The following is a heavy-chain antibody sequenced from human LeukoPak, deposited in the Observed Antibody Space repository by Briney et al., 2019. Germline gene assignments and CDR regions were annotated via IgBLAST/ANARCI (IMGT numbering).Heavy chain of an antibody. CDR2: IWYDGSNK. Sequence: GGSLRLSCAASGFTFSSYGMHWVRQAPGKGLEWVAVIWYDGSNKYYADSVKGRFTISRDNSKNTLYLQMNSLRAEDTAVYYCAKDSRSYCSSTSCPPWFDPWGQGTLVTVSS. CDR1: GFTFSSYG. J-gene: IGHJ5*02. D-gene: IGHD2-2*01. V-gene: IGHV3-33*06. CDR3: AKDSRSYCSSTSCPPWFDP.